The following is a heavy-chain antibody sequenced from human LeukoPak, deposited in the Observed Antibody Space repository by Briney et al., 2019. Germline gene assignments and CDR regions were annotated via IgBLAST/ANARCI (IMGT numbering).Heavy chain of an antibody. J-gene: IGHJ4*02. V-gene: IGHV3-74*01. D-gene: IGHD1-26*01. CDR2: INSDGSTT. CDR3: ARDSPYSGSYFLLDY. Sequence: PGGSLRLSCAASGFTFSSYWMHRVRQAPGKGLMWVSRINSDGSTTNYADSVKGRFTISRDNTKNTLYLQMNSLRAEDTAVYYCARDSPYSGSYFLLDYWGQGTLVTVSS. CDR1: GFTFSSYW.